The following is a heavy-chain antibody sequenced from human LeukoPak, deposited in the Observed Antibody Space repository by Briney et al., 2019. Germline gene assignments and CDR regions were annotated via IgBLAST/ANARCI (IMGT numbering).Heavy chain of an antibody. CDR1: GGTFSSYA. V-gene: IGHV1-69*04. CDR2: IIPILGIA. CDR3: ARDLRQPIGY. J-gene: IGHJ4*02. Sequence: SVKVSCKASGGTFSSYAISWVRQAPGQGLEWMGRIIPILGIAKCAQKFQGRVTITADKSTSTACMELSSLRSEDTAVYYCARDLRQPIGYWGQGTLVTVSS. D-gene: IGHD3-10*01.